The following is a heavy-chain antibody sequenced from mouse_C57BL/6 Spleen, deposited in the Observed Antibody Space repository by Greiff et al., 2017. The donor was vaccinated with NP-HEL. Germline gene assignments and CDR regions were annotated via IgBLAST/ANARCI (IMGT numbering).Heavy chain of an antibody. CDR3: ARAGYIYYYAMDY. CDR1: GFTFSDYG. CDR2: ISSGSSTI. Sequence: VQLKESGGGLVKPGGSLKLSCAASGFTFSDYGMHWVRQAPEKGLEWVAYISSGSSTIYYADTVKGRFTISRDNAKNTLFLQMTSLRSEDTAMYYCARAGYIYYYAMDYWGQGTSVTVSS. V-gene: IGHV5-17*01. J-gene: IGHJ4*01. D-gene: IGHD2-2*01.